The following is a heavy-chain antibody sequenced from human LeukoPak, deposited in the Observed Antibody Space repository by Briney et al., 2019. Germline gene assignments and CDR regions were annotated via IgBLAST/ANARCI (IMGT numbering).Heavy chain of an antibody. CDR3: AKAIQAYYDRSPQVY. D-gene: IGHD3-22*01. V-gene: IGHV4-59*01. J-gene: IGHJ4*02. CDR2: IYYSGST. CDR1: GGSISSYY. Sequence: SETLSLACTVSGGSISSYYWSWIRQPPGKGLEWIGYIYYSGSTNYNPSLKSRVTISVDTSKNQFSLKLSSVTAADTAVYYCAKAIQAYYDRSPQVYWGQGTLVTVSS.